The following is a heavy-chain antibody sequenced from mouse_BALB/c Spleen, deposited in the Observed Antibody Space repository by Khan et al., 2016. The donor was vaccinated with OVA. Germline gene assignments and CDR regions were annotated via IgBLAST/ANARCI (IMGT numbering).Heavy chain of an antibody. CDR3: VNLGGNPCAY. V-gene: IGHV14-3*02. J-gene: IGHJ3*01. D-gene: IGHD1-1*02. CDR2: IDPPNDDS. Sequence: VQLKESGAELVKPGASVKLSCSASGFNIKDTYIHWVNQRPEQGLEWIGRIDPPNDDSKYGPKFRGKATLTADTSSNTAYLQLSSLTSEDTAVFYCVNLGGNPCAYWGQGTLVTVSA. CDR1: GFNIKDTY.